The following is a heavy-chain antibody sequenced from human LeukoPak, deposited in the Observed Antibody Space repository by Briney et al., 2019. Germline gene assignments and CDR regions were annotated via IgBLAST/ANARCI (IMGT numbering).Heavy chain of an antibody. V-gene: IGHV3-30*04. CDR1: GFTFSSYA. Sequence: GGSLRLSCAASGFTFSSYAMHWVRQAPGKGLEWVAVISYDGSNKYYADSVKGRFTISRDNSKNTLCLQMNSLRAEDTAVYYCASGMASGYDLYYWGQGTLVTVSS. CDR3: ASGMASGYDLYY. J-gene: IGHJ4*02. CDR2: ISYDGSNK. D-gene: IGHD5-12*01.